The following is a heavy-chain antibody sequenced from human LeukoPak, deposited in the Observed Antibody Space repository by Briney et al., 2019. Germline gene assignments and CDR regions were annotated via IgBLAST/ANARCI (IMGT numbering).Heavy chain of an antibody. CDR3: ARVSDYYDSSGYYPEANWFDP. Sequence: SETLSLTCTVSGGSISSGGYYWSWIRQHPGKGLEWIGYIYYSGSTYYNPSLKSRVTISVDTSKNQFSLKLSSVTAADTAVYYCARVSDYYDSSGYYPEANWFDPWGQGTLVTVSS. D-gene: IGHD3-22*01. CDR2: IYYSGST. J-gene: IGHJ5*02. CDR1: GGSISSGGYY. V-gene: IGHV4-31*03.